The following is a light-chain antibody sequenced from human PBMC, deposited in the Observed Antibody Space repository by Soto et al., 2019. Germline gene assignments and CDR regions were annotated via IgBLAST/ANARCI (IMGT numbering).Light chain of an antibody. CDR1: QTIMTY. J-gene: IGKJ1*01. Sequence: DIQMTQSPSSLSASVGDEVTITCRASQTIMTYLNWYQLKPGKPPRLLIYDASSLESGVPSRFSGSGSGTEFTLTISSLQPDDFANYYCQQYNSYWTFGQGTKVDIK. CDR2: DAS. CDR3: QQYNSYWT. V-gene: IGKV1-5*01.